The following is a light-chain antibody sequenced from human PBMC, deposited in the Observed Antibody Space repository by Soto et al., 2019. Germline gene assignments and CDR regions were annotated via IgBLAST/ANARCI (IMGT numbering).Light chain of an antibody. CDR3: QQYGDSPPT. V-gene: IGKV3-20*01. CDR2: GTS. J-gene: IGKJ4*01. CDR1: ETFASNY. Sequence: PGDRATLSCRASETFASNYLAWYQQRPDQAPRLIIYGTSTRAAGVPARFVGSGSGTDFTLTITRLDPADFAVYICQQYGDSPPTFGGGTTV.